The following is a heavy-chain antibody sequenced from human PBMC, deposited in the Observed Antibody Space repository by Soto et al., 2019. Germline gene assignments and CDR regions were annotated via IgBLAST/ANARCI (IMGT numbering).Heavy chain of an antibody. CDR2: IYYSGST. J-gene: IGHJ6*02. Sequence: SETLSLTCTVSGGSISSGGYYWSWIRQHPGKGLEWIGYIYYSGSTYYNPSLKSRVTISVDTSKNQFSLKLSSVTAADTAVYYCARDRPAMDYDFWSGTNYGMYVWGQGTTVTVS. CDR1: GGSISSGGYY. D-gene: IGHD3-3*01. CDR3: ARDRPAMDYDFWSGTNYGMYV. V-gene: IGHV4-31*03.